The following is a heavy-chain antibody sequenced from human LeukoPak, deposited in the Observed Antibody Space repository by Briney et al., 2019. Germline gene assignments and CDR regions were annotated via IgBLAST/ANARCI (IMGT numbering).Heavy chain of an antibody. CDR1: GGSFSGYY. V-gene: IGHV4-34*01. D-gene: IGHD3-22*01. J-gene: IGHJ4*02. Sequence: SETLSLTCAVYGGSFSGYYWSWIRQPPGKGLEWIGGINHSGSTNYNPSLKSRVTISVDTSKNQFSLKLSSVTAADTAVYYCATYDSSGYYRYFDYWGQGTLVTVSS. CDR2: INHSGST. CDR3: ATYDSSGYYRYFDY.